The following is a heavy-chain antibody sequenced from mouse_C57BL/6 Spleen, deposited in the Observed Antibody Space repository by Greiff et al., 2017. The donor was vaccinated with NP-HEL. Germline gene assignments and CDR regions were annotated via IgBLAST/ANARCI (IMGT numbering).Heavy chain of an antibody. CDR1: GYAFSSYW. V-gene: IGHV1-80*01. J-gene: IGHJ3*01. CDR2: IYPGDGDT. D-gene: IGHD1-1*01. Sequence: VQLQQSGAELVKPGASVKISCKASGYAFSSYWMNWVKQRPGKGLEWIGQIYPGDGDTHYNGKFKGKATLTADNSYSTAYMQLSSLTAEDSAVYFWSRYGRCYGFAYWGQGTLVTVSA. CDR3: SRYGRCYGFAY.